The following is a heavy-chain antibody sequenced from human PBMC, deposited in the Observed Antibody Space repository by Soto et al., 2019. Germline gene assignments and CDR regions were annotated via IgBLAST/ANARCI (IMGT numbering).Heavy chain of an antibody. D-gene: IGHD2-21*01. CDR1: GFMFRGYA. V-gene: IGHV3-23*01. CDR2: ISGSGNTT. Sequence: EVQLLESGGGLVQPGGSLRLSCAASGFMFRGYAMSWVRQAPGKGLEWVSAISGSGNTTYYADSVKGRFTISRDNSKNTLSLEMNSLRAEDTAIYCCAKSPPRVLGYFDYWGQGTLVTVSS. J-gene: IGHJ4*02. CDR3: AKSPPRVLGYFDY.